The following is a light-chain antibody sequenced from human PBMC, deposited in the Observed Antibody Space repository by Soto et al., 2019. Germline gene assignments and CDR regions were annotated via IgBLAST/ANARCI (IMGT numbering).Light chain of an antibody. V-gene: IGKV3-20*01. CDR2: GAS. CDR1: QSVYSNY. J-gene: IGKJ2*02. CDR3: HQYGSAPRT. Sequence: EIVLTQSPGTLSLSPGERATRSCRASQSVYSNYVDWYQQKPCQAPRRLIYGASSRATGIPDRCSGSGSGTDFTRTISSLEPEDFAVDYWHQYGSAPRTFGQGPKLEIK.